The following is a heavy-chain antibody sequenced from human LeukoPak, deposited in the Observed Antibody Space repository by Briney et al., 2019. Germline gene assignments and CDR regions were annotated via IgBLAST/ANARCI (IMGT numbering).Heavy chain of an antibody. CDR1: GYTFTSYA. J-gene: IGHJ4*02. CDR2: INAGNGNT. V-gene: IGHV1-3*01. Sequence: ASVTVSCKASGYTFTSYAMHWVRQAPGQRLEWMGWINAGNGNTKYSQKFQGRVTITRDTSASTAYMELSSLRSEDTAVYYCARESDYVWGSYRHFDYWGQGTLVTVSS. D-gene: IGHD3-16*02. CDR3: ARESDYVWGSYRHFDY.